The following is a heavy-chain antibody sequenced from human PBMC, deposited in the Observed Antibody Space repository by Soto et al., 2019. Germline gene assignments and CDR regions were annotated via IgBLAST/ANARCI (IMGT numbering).Heavy chain of an antibody. CDR2: IGTSGKTI. V-gene: IGHV3-48*03. D-gene: IGHD4-4*01. Sequence: PGGSLRLSCAVSGFTFSSYEMNWVRQAPGKGLEWVSYIGTSGKTIYYADSVRGRFTISRDNAKNSLYLQMNSLRAEDTAVYFCARDPAIYSGKFDYGLDVCRRGTTVTVSS. J-gene: IGHJ6*02. CDR1: GFTFSSYE. CDR3: ARDPAIYSGKFDYGLDV.